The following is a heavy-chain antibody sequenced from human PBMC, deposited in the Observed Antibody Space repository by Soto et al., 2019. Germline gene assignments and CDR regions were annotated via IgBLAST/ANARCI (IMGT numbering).Heavy chain of an antibody. Sequence: QVQLXQSGAEMKEXGSSVKVSCKTSGGTFSSSAISWLRQAPGQGLEWMGGIIPLFRTPDYAQKFQGRVTIAADESTSTAYMELSSLRSEDTAVYYCARDNDRLQLGGNYYYILDVWGQGTTITVSS. CDR2: IIPLFRTP. CDR3: ARDNDRLQLGGNYYYILDV. CDR1: GGTFSSSA. V-gene: IGHV1-69*12. D-gene: IGHD4-4*01. J-gene: IGHJ6*02.